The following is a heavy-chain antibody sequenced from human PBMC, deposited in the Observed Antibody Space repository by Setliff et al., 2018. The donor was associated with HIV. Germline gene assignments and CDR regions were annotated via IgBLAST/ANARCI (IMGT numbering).Heavy chain of an antibody. Sequence: KTSETLSLTCAVYGGSVSGHYWGWLRQPPGKGLEWIGEITPSGDTNYIPSLKSRVTMSLDTSKNQFSPNLNSVTAADTAVYYCSNWNTTVDADSWGQGTLVTVSS. V-gene: IGHV4-34*01. D-gene: IGHD1-1*01. J-gene: IGHJ4*02. CDR1: GGSVSGHY. CDR3: SNWNTTVDADS. CDR2: ITPSGDT.